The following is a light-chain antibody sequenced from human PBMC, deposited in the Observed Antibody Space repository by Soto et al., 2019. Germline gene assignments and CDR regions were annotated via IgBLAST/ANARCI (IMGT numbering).Light chain of an antibody. Sequence: DIQMTQSPSTLSASVGDRVTITCRASQSIEPALAWYQQKPGKAPNLLIYRASNLESGVPSRFSGSGSWTEFTLAISSLQPDDFATYYFQQYSIFLTFGKGTKLEIK. J-gene: IGKJ2*01. V-gene: IGKV1-5*03. CDR3: QQYSIFLT. CDR1: QSIEPA. CDR2: RAS.